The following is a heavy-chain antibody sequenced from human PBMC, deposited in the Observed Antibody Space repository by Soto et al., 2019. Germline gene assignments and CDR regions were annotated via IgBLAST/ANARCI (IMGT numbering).Heavy chain of an antibody. J-gene: IGHJ4*02. CDR2: ISGSGDST. Sequence: PGGSLRLSCAASGFTFSSYAMNWVRQAPGKGLEWVSVISGSGDSTYYADSVKGRFTISRDNSKNTLYLQMNSLKASDTATYYCARLPTISMPREPLDSWGQGTLVTVSS. CDR3: ARLPTISMPREPLDS. V-gene: IGHV3-23*01. D-gene: IGHD3-10*01. CDR1: GFTFSSYA.